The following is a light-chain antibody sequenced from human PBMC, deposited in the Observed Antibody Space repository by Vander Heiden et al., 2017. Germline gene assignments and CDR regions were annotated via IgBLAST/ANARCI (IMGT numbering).Light chain of an antibody. V-gene: IGKV1-39*01. Sequence: DIQMTQSPSSLSASVGDRVTITCRASQSISSYLNWYQQKPGKAPKLLIYAASSLQSGVPSRFSGSGSGTDFTLTMSSLQPEDFATYYWQQSYSTWTFGQGTKVEIK. CDR1: QSISSY. J-gene: IGKJ1*01. CDR2: AAS. CDR3: QQSYSTWT.